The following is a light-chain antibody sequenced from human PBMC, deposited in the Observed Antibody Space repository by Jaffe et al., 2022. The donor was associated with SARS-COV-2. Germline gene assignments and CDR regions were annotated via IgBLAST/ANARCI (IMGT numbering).Light chain of an antibody. CDR1: QSVSSR. J-gene: IGKJ2*01. CDR2: GAS. Sequence: EIVMTQSPATLSVSPGERATLSCRASQSVSSRLAWYQQKPGQAPRLLIYGASTRATGIPARFSGSGSGTEFTLTISSLQSEDFAVYYCQQYIHWPPMYTFGQGTKLEIK. V-gene: IGKV3-15*01. CDR3: QQYIHWPPMYT.